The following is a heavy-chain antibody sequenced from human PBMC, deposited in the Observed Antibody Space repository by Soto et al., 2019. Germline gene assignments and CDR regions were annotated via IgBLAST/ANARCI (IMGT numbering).Heavy chain of an antibody. J-gene: IGHJ6*02. V-gene: IGHV3-23*01. D-gene: IGHD3-16*01. CDR3: AKGRQLGFGIPFMDV. CDR1: GFTFSNYA. CDR2: ISTSGGST. Sequence: GGSLRLSCAASGFTFSNYAMGWGRQAPGKGLEWVSGISTSGGSTSYADSVKGRFTISRDNSENTLYLQMKSLRAEDTAIYYCAKGRQLGFGIPFMDVWGQGTTVTVSS.